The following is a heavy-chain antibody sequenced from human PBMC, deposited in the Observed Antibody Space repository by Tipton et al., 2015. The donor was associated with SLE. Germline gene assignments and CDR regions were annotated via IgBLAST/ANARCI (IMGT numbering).Heavy chain of an antibody. Sequence: TLSLTCTVSGGSISSSSNYWGWIRQPPGKGLEWIGYIYYSGSTYYNPSLKSRVTISVDTSKNQFSLKLTSVTAADTAVYYCARTISAAGTKSFDIWGQGTMVTVSS. CDR2: IYYSGST. V-gene: IGHV4-31*03. CDR1: GGSISSSSNY. CDR3: ARTISAAGTKSFDI. D-gene: IGHD6-13*01. J-gene: IGHJ3*02.